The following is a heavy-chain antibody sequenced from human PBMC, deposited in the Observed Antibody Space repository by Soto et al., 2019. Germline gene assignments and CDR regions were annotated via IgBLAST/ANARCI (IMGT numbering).Heavy chain of an antibody. CDR3: ARVGQTPEGPTHYYDSSGYYYYYGMDV. J-gene: IGHJ6*02. V-gene: IGHV4-30-4*01. Sequence: PSETLSLTCTVSGGSISSGDYYWSWIRQPPGKGLEWIGYIYYSGSTYYNPSLKSRVTISVDTSKNQFSLKLSSVTAADTAVYYCARVGQTPEGPTHYYDSSGYYYYYGMDVMGQSTTVTVSS. CDR2: IYYSGST. CDR1: GGSISSGDYY. D-gene: IGHD3-22*01.